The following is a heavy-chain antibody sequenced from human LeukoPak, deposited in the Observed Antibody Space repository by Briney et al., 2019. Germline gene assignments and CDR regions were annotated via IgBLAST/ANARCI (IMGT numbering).Heavy chain of an antibody. Sequence: GGSLRLSCAAYGFTFSSYWMSWVRQAPGKGLEWVANIKQDGSEKYYVDSVKGRFTISRDNAKNSLYLQMNSLRAEDTAVYYCAREYSSSWYDAFDIWGQGTMVTVSS. CDR3: AREYSSSWYDAFDI. D-gene: IGHD6-13*01. CDR2: IKQDGSEK. CDR1: GFTFSSYW. J-gene: IGHJ3*02. V-gene: IGHV3-7*01.